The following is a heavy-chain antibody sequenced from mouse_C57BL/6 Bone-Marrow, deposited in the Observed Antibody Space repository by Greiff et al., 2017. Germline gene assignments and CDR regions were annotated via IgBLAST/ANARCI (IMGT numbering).Heavy chain of an antibody. CDR2: IYPGSGST. J-gene: IGHJ1*03. CDR3: ASPPLLPHWYFDV. V-gene: IGHV1-55*01. Sequence: QVHVKQPGAELVKPGASVKMSCKASGYTFTSYWITWVQQRPGQGLEWIGDIYPGSGSTNYTEKFKSKATLTVDTSSSTAYMQLSSLPSEDSAVXYCASPPLLPHWYFDVWGTGTTVTVSS. D-gene: IGHD1-1*01. CDR1: GYTFTSYW.